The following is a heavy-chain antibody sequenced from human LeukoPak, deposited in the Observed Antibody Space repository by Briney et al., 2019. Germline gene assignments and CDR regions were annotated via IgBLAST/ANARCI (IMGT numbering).Heavy chain of an antibody. J-gene: IGHJ4*02. CDR1: GFTFSSYS. V-gene: IGHV3-23*01. CDR3: AKANPGPTPLG. D-gene: IGHD1-14*01. CDR2: ISPSGAAT. Sequence: GGSLRLSCAASGFTFSSYSMNWVRQAPGKGLEWVSTISPSGAATYYADSVKGRFTISRDISKSALYLQMNSLRAEDSAVYHCAKANPGPTPLGWGQGTLVTVSS.